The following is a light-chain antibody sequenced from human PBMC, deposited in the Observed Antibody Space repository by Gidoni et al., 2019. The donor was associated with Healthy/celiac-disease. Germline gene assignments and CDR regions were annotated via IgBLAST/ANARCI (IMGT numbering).Light chain of an antibody. J-gene: IGKJ5*01. V-gene: IGKV4-1*01. CDR2: WAS. Sequence: DIVMTQSPDSMAVSLGERATINCQSSQSILYSSNNKHYLAWYQQKPGQTPKLLIYWASSRQSGVPDRFSGSGSGTDFTLTISSLQAEDVAIYYCQQYYGTPITFGQGTRLEIK. CDR3: QQYYGTPIT. CDR1: QSILYSSNNKHY.